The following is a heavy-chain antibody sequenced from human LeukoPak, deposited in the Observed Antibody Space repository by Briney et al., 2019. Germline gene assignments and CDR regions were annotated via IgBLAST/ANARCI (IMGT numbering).Heavy chain of an antibody. J-gene: IGHJ4*02. CDR3: VRESCGGYNFDC. D-gene: IGHD5-24*01. Sequence: GGSLRLSCAASGFTFGDYYMRWIRQAPGKGLGWVSYITSGGSNIYYADSVKGRFTISRDNAKNSLYLQMNSLKAEDTAVYYCVRESCGGYNFDCWGQGTLVTVSS. CDR1: GFTFGDYY. V-gene: IGHV3-11*04. CDR2: ITSGGSNI.